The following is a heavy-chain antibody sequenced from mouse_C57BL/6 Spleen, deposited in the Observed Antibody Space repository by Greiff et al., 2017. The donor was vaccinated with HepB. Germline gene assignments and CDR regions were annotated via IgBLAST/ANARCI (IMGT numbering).Heavy chain of an antibody. CDR2: IDPSDSYT. V-gene: IGHV1-59*01. J-gene: IGHJ1*03. CDR3: AREGTGTEYFDV. Sequence: VQLQQPGAELVRPGTSVKLSCKASGYTFTSYWMHWVKQRPGQGLEWIGVIDPSDSYTNYNQKFKGKATLTVDTSSSTAYMQLSSLTSEDSAVYYCAREGTGTEYFDVWGTGTTVTVSS. CDR1: GYTFTSYW. D-gene: IGHD4-1*01.